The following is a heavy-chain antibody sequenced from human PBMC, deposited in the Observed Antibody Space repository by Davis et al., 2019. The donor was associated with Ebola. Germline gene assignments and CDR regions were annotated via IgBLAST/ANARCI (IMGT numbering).Heavy chain of an antibody. CDR2: IYYSGST. Sequence: GSLRLSCSVSGGSISSYYWSWIRQPPGKGLEWIGYIYYSGSTNYNPSLKSRVTISVDTSKNQFSLTLTSVTAADTAMYYCARHPIAQRGAGYWLDPWGQGTLVTVSS. CDR1: GGSISSYY. D-gene: IGHD6-25*01. V-gene: IGHV4-59*08. CDR3: ARHPIAQRGAGYWLDP. J-gene: IGHJ5*02.